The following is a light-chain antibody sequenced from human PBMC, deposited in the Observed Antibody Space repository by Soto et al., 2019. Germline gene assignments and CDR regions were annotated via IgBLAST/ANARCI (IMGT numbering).Light chain of an antibody. J-gene: IGLJ1*01. CDR2: EVT. CDR3: SSYRRDNTQL. CDR1: RGDVGGYGL. Sequence: LTYPASLSGSPGQSITISCTGSRGDVGGYGLVSWYQQYPGKGPTLIIYEVTNRPSRVSARFSGSKYGDTASLIISGLHAEDEADYCCSSYRRDNTQLFGTGTKVTVL. V-gene: IGLV2-14*01.